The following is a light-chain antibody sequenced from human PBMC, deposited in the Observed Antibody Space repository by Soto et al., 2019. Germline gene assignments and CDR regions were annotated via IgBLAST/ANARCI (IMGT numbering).Light chain of an antibody. V-gene: IGKV3-20*01. J-gene: IGKJ4*01. Sequence: EIVVTQSPASLSVSPGERATLTCRASQSVGSNLAWYQQKPGQAPRLLIYSGSSRAAGIPDRFSGSGSATDFTLTISSLEPEDFAVYYCQHYGSSPLTFGGGTKVDI. CDR2: SGS. CDR1: QSVGSN. CDR3: QHYGSSPLT.